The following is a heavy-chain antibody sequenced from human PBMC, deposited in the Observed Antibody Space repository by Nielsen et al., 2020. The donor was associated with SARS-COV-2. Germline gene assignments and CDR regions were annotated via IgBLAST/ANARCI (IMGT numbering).Heavy chain of an antibody. J-gene: IGHJ4*02. CDR1: GFTFSDYY. D-gene: IGHD6-13*01. CDR2: ISSSSSTI. CDR3: ARDLGQQPGGWDY. V-gene: IGHV3-11*04. Sequence: GESLKISCAASGFTFSDYYMSWIRQAPGKGLEWVSYISSSSSTIYYADSVKGRFTISRDNAKNSLYLQMNSLRAEDTAVYYCARDLGQQPGGWDYWGQGTLVTVSS.